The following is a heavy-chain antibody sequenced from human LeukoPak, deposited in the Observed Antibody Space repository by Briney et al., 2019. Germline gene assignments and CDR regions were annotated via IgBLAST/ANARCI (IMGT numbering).Heavy chain of an antibody. CDR2: ISAYNAYT. D-gene: IGHD6-19*01. V-gene: IGHV1-18*01. CDR1: GYTFTSYG. Sequence: ASVKVSCKASGYTFTSYGISWVRQAPGQGREWVGWISAYNAYTNYTQKLQGRVTMTTDTSTSTAYMELRSLRSDDTAVYYCARPTVAGRRDWFDPWGQGTLVTVSS. J-gene: IGHJ5*02. CDR3: ARPTVAGRRDWFDP.